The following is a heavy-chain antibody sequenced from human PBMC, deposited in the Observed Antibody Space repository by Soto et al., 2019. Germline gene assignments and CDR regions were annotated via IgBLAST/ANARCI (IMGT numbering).Heavy chain of an antibody. CDR1: GGSISSSSYY. CDR2: IYYSGST. Sequence: XXTLSLPCTVSGGSISSSSYYWGSIRQPPGKGLEWIGSIYYSGSTYYNPSLKSRVTISVDTSKNQFSLKLSSVTAADTAVYYCASGYSSSSNFDYWGQGTLVTVSS. J-gene: IGHJ4*02. V-gene: IGHV4-39*01. CDR3: ASGYSSSSNFDY. D-gene: IGHD6-6*01.